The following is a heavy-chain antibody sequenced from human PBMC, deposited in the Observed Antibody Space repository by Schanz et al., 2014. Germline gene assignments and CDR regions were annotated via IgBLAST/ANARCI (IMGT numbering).Heavy chain of an antibody. J-gene: IGHJ4*02. CDR1: GYTFTTYY. V-gene: IGHV1-46*03. Sequence: QVQLLQSGAEVKKPGASMKVSCKASGYTFTTYYMLWVRQAPGQGLEWMGIINPSGGSTRYGQKFQGRITVTTDTSTITVYLELSSLRSDDTAVYYCGRGFSRSYIDFWGQGTLXTVSS. CDR2: INPSGGST. CDR3: GRGFSRSYIDF. D-gene: IGHD6-6*01.